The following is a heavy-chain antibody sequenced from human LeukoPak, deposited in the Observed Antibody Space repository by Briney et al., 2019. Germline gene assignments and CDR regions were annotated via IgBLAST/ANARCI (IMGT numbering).Heavy chain of an antibody. CDR1: GFTFSSYA. Sequence: GGSLRLSCAASGFTFSSYAMNWVRQAPGKGLEWVSGISGSGDITYHADSVKGRFTISRDNSKNTLYLQMNSLRAEDTAVFYCAKHRVAVSGVAQFDYWGQGTQVTVSS. V-gene: IGHV3-23*01. D-gene: IGHD6-19*01. CDR2: ISGSGDIT. CDR3: AKHRVAVSGVAQFDY. J-gene: IGHJ4*02.